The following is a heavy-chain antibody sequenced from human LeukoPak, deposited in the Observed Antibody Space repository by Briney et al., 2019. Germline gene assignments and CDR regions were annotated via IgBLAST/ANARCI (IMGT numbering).Heavy chain of an antibody. Sequence: SETLSLTCTLSDDSITSHYWSWIRQPPGKGLEWIGTFYHRGSTYHNPSLKSRVTISIDTSKNQFSLKLISVTAADTAVYYCARNRVMALAHYFDSWGRGTLVTVSS. CDR1: DDSITSHY. V-gene: IGHV4-38-2*02. CDR3: ARNRVMALAHYFDS. J-gene: IGHJ4*02. CDR2: FYHRGST. D-gene: IGHD2-21*01.